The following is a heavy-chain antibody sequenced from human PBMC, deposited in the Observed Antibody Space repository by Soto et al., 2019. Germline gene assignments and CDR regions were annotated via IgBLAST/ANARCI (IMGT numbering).Heavy chain of an antibody. J-gene: IGHJ4*02. CDR2: ISYDGSNK. CDR1: GFTFSSYA. CDR3: ARESLDYSNYYFDY. V-gene: IGHV3-30-3*01. Sequence: QVQLVESGGGVVQPGRSLRLSCAASGFTFSSYAMHWVRQAPGKGLEWVAVISYDGSNKYYADSVKGRFTISRDNSKNTLYLQMNSLRAEDTAVYYCARESLDYSNYYFDYWGQGTLVTVSS. D-gene: IGHD4-4*01.